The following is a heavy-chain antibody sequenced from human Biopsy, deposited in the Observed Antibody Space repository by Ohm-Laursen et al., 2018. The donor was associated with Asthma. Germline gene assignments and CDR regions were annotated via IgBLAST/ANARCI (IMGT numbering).Heavy chain of an antibody. Sequence: SQTLSLTCAVSGGSINSGGYSWSWIRQPPGKGLEWIGYIYHSGSTYYNPSLKSRVTISADRSKNQFSLKLSSVTAADTAVYYCARVKDGYNFDYWGQGTLVTVSS. CDR3: ARVKDGYNFDY. CDR2: IYHSGST. V-gene: IGHV4-30-2*01. D-gene: IGHD5-24*01. J-gene: IGHJ4*02. CDR1: GGSINSGGYS.